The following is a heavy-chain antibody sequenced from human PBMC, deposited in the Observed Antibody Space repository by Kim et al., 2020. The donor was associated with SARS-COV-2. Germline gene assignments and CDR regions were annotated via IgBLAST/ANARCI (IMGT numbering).Heavy chain of an antibody. Sequence: GGSLRLSCAASGFTFSSYWMHWVRQAPGKGLVWVSRINSDGSSTSYADSVKGRFTISRDNAKNTLYLQMNSLRAEDTAVYYCARSDHVPYFQHWGQGTLVTVSS. CDR3: ARSDHVPYFQH. CDR2: INSDGSST. V-gene: IGHV3-74*01. J-gene: IGHJ1*01. CDR1: GFTFSSYW.